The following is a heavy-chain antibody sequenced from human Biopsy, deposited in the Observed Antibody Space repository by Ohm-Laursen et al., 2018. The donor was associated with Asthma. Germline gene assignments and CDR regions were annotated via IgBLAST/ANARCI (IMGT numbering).Heavy chain of an antibody. J-gene: IGHJ4*02. V-gene: IGHV3-33*01. Sequence: SLRLSCTASGFTFSSYGMHWVRQAPGKGLEWVAVIWYDGSNKYYADSVKGRFTISRDNSKNTLYLQMNSLRAEDTAVYYCARESSVAGSSDFDYWGQGTLVTVSS. D-gene: IGHD6-19*01. CDR3: ARESSVAGSSDFDY. CDR1: GFTFSSYG. CDR2: IWYDGSNK.